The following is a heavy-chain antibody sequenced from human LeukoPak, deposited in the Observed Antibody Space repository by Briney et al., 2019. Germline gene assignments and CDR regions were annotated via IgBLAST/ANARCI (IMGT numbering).Heavy chain of an antibody. V-gene: IGHV1-18*01. Sequence: GASVKVSCKASGYTFTSYGISWVRQAPGHGLEWMGWISAYNGNTNYAQKLQGRVTMTTDTSTSTAYMELRSLRSDDTAVYYCARAYIAARLASYNWFDPWGQGTLVTVSS. D-gene: IGHD6-6*01. J-gene: IGHJ5*02. CDR3: ARAYIAARLASYNWFDP. CDR1: GYTFTSYG. CDR2: ISAYNGNT.